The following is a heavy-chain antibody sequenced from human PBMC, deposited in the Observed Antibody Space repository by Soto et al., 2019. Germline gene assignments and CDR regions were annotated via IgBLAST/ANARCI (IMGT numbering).Heavy chain of an antibody. CDR2: IVPTGGST. CDR1: GYNFTTYY. CDR3: ARAPRRAIIDDY. Sequence: ASVKVSCKTSGYNFTTYYIHWVRQAPGQGLEWMGMIVPTGGSTTYTQRFQGRVTMTRDTSTSTVFMELSSLKSEDTAVYYCARAPRRAIIDDYWGHGTLVTVSS. J-gene: IGHJ4*01. V-gene: IGHV1-46*01.